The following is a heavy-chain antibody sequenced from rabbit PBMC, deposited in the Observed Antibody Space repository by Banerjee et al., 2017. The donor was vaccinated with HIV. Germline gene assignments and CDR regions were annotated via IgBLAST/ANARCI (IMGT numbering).Heavy chain of an antibody. D-gene: IGHD4-1*01. V-gene: IGHV1S45*01. Sequence: QEQLEESGGDLVKPEGSLTITCTASGFSFSNKYVMCWVRQAPGKGLEWIGSIYLGSGSAYYASWAKGRFTITNASSTTVTLQMTSLTAADTATYFCARDLAGAIGWNFDLWGQGTLVTVS. CDR3: ARDLAGAIGWNFDL. J-gene: IGHJ4*01. CDR1: GFSFSNKYV. CDR2: IYLGSGSA.